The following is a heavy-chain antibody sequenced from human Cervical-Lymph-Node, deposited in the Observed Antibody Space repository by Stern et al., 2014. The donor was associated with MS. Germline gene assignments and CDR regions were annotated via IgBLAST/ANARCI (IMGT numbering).Heavy chain of an antibody. CDR2: LIPGFGTP. J-gene: IGHJ5*02. CDR1: GTTFSTYG. V-gene: IGHV1-69*01. Sequence: VQLVESGAEVKKPGSSVKVSCKASGTTFSTYGINWVRQAPGQGLEWMGGLIPGFGTPNNAQKFKGRVTITADEATSTAYMELSSLKSDDTAMYYCAPEGWFDPWGQGTLVTVSS. CDR3: APEGWFDP.